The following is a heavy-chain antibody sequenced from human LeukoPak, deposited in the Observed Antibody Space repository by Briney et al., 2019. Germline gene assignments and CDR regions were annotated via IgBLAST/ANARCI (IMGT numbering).Heavy chain of an antibody. CDR2: ISGSGGST. V-gene: IGHV3-23*01. J-gene: IGHJ5*02. Sequence: HSGGSLRLSCAASGFTFSSYAMSWVRQAPGKGLEWVSAISGSGGSTYYADSVKGRFTISRDNSKNTLYLQMNSLRAEDTAVYYCAKERVDFPDYYDYVWGSYRSWGQGTLVTVSS. CDR1: GFTFSSYA. D-gene: IGHD3-16*02. CDR3: AKERVDFPDYYDYVWGSYRS.